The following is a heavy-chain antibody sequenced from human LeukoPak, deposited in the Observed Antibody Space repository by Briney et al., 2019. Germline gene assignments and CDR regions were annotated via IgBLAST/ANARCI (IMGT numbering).Heavy chain of an antibody. D-gene: IGHD3-10*01. CDR2: IFYSGTT. V-gene: IGHV4-59*01. J-gene: IGHJ4*02. Sequence: PSETLSLTCSVSGGSISSYYGSWIRQPPGMGLEWIGYIFYSGTTNYNPSLKSRVTISVDTSKNQFSLRLTSVTAADTAVYYCATGWHRSGSPLDYWGQGTLVTVSS. CDR3: ATGWHRSGSPLDY. CDR1: GGSISSYY.